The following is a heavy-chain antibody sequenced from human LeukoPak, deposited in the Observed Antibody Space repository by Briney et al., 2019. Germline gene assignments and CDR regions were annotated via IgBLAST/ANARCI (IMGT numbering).Heavy chain of an antibody. CDR3: ASEIAAAGTFYFDY. CDR1: GDSVSSNSVA. Sequence: LSQTLSLTCAISGDSVSSNSVAWNWIRQSPSRGLEWLGRTYYRSKWYNDYAVSVKSRITINPDTSKNQFSLQLNSVAPEDTAVYYCASEIAAAGTFYFDYWGQGTLVTVSS. D-gene: IGHD6-13*01. J-gene: IGHJ4*02. V-gene: IGHV6-1*01. CDR2: TYYRSKWYN.